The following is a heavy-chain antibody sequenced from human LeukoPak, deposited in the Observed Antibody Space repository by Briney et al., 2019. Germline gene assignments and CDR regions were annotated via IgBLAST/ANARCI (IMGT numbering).Heavy chain of an antibody. D-gene: IGHD1-26*01. CDR3: ARSLKWSLVGFDY. CDR1: GFAFSSNA. J-gene: IGHJ4*02. V-gene: IGHV3-23*05. Sequence: PGGSLRLSCAAPGFAFSSNAINWVRQAPGKGLQWGSVINNSGTSTFYAGSVKGRFTISRDNSRNTLYLQMSSQRGEDTALYVCARSLKWSLVGFDYWGQGTLVTVSS. CDR2: INNSGTST.